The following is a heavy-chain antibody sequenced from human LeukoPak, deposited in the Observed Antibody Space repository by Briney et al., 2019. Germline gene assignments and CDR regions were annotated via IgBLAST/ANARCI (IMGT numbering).Heavy chain of an antibody. CDR2: IYYSGST. J-gene: IGHJ3*02. CDR3: ARDWWFGEVLLGDHAFDI. Sequence: MTSEALSLTCSVSGDSITGYYWGWIRQPPGKGLEWIGYIYYSGSTNYNPSLKSRVTISVDTSKKQFSLKLSSVTAADTAVYFCARDWWFGEVLLGDHAFDIWGQGTMVTVSS. CDR1: GDSITGYY. V-gene: IGHV4-59*01. D-gene: IGHD3-10*01.